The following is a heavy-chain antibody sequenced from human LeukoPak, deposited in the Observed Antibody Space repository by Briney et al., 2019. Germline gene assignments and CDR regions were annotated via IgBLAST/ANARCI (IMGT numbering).Heavy chain of an antibody. V-gene: IGHV3-48*03. CDR1: GFTFNIYE. CDR2: ISSSGSTI. Sequence: PGGSLRLSCAASGFTFNIYEMSWVRQAPGKGLEWVSYISSSGSTIYYADSVKGQFTISRDNAKNSLHLQMNSLRAEDTAVYYCARTGSGSYFRYWGQGTLVTVSS. D-gene: IGHD3-10*01. J-gene: IGHJ4*02. CDR3: ARTGSGSYFRY.